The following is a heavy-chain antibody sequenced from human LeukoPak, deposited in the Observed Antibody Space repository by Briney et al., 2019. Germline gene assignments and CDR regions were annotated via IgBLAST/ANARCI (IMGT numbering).Heavy chain of an antibody. CDR3: ARTHHSSGRAYRPRAEYFQH. J-gene: IGHJ1*01. CDR2: ISYDGSNK. D-gene: IGHD6-19*01. Sequence: PGGSLRLSCAASGFTFSSYAMHWVRQAPGKGLEWVAVISYDGSNKYYADSVKGRFTISRDNSKNTLYLQMNSLRAEDTAVYYCARTHHSSGRAYRPRAEYFQHWGQGTLVTVSS. CDR1: GFTFSSYA. V-gene: IGHV3-30-3*01.